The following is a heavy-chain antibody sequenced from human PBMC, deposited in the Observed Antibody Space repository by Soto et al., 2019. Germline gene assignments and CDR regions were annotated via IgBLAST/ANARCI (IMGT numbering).Heavy chain of an antibody. Sequence: GASVKVSCKASGYPFTTYHLHWVRQAPGQGLEWMGIVYVTGTGPRSAQKFQGRLTMTRDRSTSTVYMELSSLRSEDTAVYYCARPEGYGSGSYYFDSWGQGTLVTVDS. CDR3: ARPEGYGSGSYYFDS. CDR1: GYPFTTYH. V-gene: IGHV1-46*01. D-gene: IGHD3-10*01. CDR2: VYVTGTGP. J-gene: IGHJ4*02.